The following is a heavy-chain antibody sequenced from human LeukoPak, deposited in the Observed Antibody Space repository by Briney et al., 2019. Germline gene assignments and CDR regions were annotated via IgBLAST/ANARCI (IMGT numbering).Heavy chain of an antibody. CDR2: INHSGST. Sequence: SETLSLTCAVYGGSFSGYYWSWIRQPPGKGLEWIGEINHSGSTDYNPSLKSRVTISVDTSKNQFSLKLSSVTAADTAVYYCARDVAMLTPDFDYWGQGTLVTVSS. CDR3: ARDVAMLTPDFDY. CDR1: GGSFSGYY. V-gene: IGHV4-34*01. J-gene: IGHJ4*02. D-gene: IGHD3-9*01.